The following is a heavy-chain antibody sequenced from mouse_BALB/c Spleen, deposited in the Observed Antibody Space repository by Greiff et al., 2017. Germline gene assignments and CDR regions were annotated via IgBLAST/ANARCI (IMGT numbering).Heavy chain of an antibody. D-gene: IGHD1-1*01. CDR1: GYTFTNYW. V-gene: IGHV1-63*02. J-gene: IGHJ2*01. CDR2: IYPGGGYT. CDR3: ARDCTTVVATKGYFDY. Sequence: VQIQQSGAELVRPGTSVKISCKASGYTFTNYWLGWVKQRPGHGLEWIGDIYPGGGYTNYNEKFKGKATLTADTSSSTAYMQLSSLTSEDSAVYFCARDCTTVVATKGYFDYWGQGTTLTVSS.